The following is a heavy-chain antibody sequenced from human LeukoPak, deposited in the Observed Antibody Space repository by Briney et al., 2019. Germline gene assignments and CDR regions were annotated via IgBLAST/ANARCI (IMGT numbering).Heavy chain of an antibody. CDR3: ARGMVRGVITYYFDY. J-gene: IGHJ4*02. CDR1: GFTFSSYA. D-gene: IGHD3-10*01. V-gene: IGHV3-23*01. Sequence: GGSLRLSCAASGFTFSSYAMSWVRQAPGKGLEWVSAISGSGGSTYYADSVKGRFTISRDYSKNTLYLQMNSLRAEDTAVYYCARGMVRGVITYYFDYWGQGTLVTVSS. CDR2: ISGSGGST.